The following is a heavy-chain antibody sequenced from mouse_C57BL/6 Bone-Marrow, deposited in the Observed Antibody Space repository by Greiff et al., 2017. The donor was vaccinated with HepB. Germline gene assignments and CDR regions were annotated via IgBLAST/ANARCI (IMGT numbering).Heavy chain of an antibody. CDR3: ATPYYGSSFHY. J-gene: IGHJ2*01. V-gene: IGHV1-81*01. D-gene: IGHD1-1*01. CDR2: IYPRSGNT. CDR1: GYTFTSYG. Sequence: QVQLKQSGAELARPGASVKLSCKASGYTFTSYGISWVKQRTGQGLEWIGEIYPRSGNTYYNEKFKGKATLTADKSSSTAYMELRSLTSEDSAVYFCATPYYGSSFHYWGQGTTLTVSS.